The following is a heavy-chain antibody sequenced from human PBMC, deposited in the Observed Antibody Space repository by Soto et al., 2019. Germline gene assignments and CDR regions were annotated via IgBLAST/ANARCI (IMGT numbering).Heavy chain of an antibody. D-gene: IGHD2-15*01. CDR2: IHPGGQTI. J-gene: IGHJ3*01. V-gene: IGHV3-48*03. CDR1: GFTFSSSE. Sequence: PGGSLRLSCAASGFTFSSSEMYWVRQAPGKWLEWISYIHPGGQTIFYAESVKGRFTISRDNAKHSVYLQMNSLRAEDTAVYYCARRGSRWGRGTKVTVSS. CDR3: ARRGSR.